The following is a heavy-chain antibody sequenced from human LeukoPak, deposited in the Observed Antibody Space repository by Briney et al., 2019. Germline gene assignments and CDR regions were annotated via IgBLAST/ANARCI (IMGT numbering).Heavy chain of an antibody. CDR3: ARGGRGIVGATSVY. CDR1: GGSFSGYY. CDR2: INHSGST. V-gene: IGHV4-34*01. J-gene: IGHJ4*02. D-gene: IGHD1-26*01. Sequence: PSETLSLTCAVYGGSFSGYYWGWIRQPPGKGLEWIGEINHSGSTNYNPSLKSRVTISVDTSKNQFSLKLSSVTAADTAVYYCARGGRGIVGATSVYWGQGTLVTVSS.